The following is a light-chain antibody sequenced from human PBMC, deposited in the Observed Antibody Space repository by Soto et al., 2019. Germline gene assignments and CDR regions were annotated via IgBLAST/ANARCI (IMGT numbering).Light chain of an antibody. CDR1: QSVLYSSNNRNY. CDR2: WAS. V-gene: IGKV4-1*01. J-gene: IGKJ1*01. CDR3: QQYYSTPRT. Sequence: DIVMTQSPDSLAVSLGERATINCKSSQSVLYSSNNRNYLAWYQQKPGQPPKLLIYWASTRESGVPDRFSGSGSGKDFTLTINRLQAEDVAVYYCQQYYSTPRTFGQGTKVEIK.